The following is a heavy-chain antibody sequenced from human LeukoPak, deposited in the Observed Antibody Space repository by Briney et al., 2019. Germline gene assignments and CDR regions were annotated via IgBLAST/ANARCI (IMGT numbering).Heavy chain of an antibody. CDR3: ARVTGYMVEDYFDS. J-gene: IGHJ4*02. Sequence: PSETLSLTCTVSGGSISSYYWSWIRQPPGKGLEWIGYIYYSGSTNYNPSLKSRVTISVDTSKNQFSLRLRSVTAADTAVYYCARVTGYMVEDYFDSWGQGTLVTVSS. D-gene: IGHD6-13*01. CDR2: IYYSGST. V-gene: IGHV4-59*01. CDR1: GGSISSYY.